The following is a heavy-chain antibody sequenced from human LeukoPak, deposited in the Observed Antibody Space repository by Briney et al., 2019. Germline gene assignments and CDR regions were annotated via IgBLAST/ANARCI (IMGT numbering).Heavy chain of an antibody. CDR1: GGSIRSYY. J-gene: IGHJ4*02. CDR3: ARVAASRGDPDWYFDY. D-gene: IGHD2-15*01. V-gene: IGHV4-4*07. Sequence: SETLSLTCTVSGGSIRSYYWSWIRQPAGKGLEWIGRIYTSGSTNYNPSLKSRVTMSVDTSKSQFSLNLSSVTVADTAVYYCARVAASRGDPDWYFDYWGQGTLVTVSS. CDR2: IYTSGST.